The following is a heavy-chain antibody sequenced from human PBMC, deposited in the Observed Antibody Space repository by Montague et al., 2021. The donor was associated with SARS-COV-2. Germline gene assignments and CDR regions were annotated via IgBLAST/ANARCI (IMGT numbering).Heavy chain of an antibody. CDR1: GGSFSDYH. Sequence: SETLSPTCAVYGGSFSDYHWTWIRQSPGGGLEWIGQINYGGSTKYNPSLRSRVTISIDTSKNQFSLKLTPVTAADTAVYYCARGAPGYWGQGTLVAVSS. V-gene: IGHV4-34*01. CDR3: ARGAPGY. CDR2: INYGGST. J-gene: IGHJ4*02. D-gene: IGHD1-1*01.